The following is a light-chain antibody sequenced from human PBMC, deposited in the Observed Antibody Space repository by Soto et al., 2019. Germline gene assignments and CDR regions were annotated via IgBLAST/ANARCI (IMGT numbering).Light chain of an antibody. J-gene: IGKJ2*01. CDR3: QQDNSYPFT. CDR2: DAS. Sequence: DIPMTQSPSTLSASVGDRVTITCRASQSISSWLAWYQQKPGKAPKLLIYDASSLEIGVPSRFSVSGADKEFILTISRVQADDFAAYYCQQDNSYPFTFGQGTKLEIK. CDR1: QSISSW. V-gene: IGKV1-5*01.